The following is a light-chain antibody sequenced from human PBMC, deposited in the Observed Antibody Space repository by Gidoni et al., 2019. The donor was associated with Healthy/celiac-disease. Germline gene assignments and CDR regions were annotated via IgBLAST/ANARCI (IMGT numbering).Light chain of an antibody. CDR3: QQRSNWPPIT. CDR1: QSVSSY. Sequence: EIVLTQSPDTLSLSTGARATLSCRASQSVSSYLAWYQQKPGQAPRLLIYDASNRATGIPARFSGSGSGTDFTLTISSLEPEDFAVYYCQQRSNWPPITFGQGTRLEIK. CDR2: DAS. V-gene: IGKV3-11*01. J-gene: IGKJ5*01.